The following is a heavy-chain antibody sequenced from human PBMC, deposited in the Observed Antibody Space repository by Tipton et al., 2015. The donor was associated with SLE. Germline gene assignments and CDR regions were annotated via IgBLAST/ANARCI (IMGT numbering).Heavy chain of an antibody. J-gene: IGHJ4*02. V-gene: IGHV4-61*09. CDR1: GGSISSGSYY. Sequence: PSLTCTVSGGSISSGSYYWSWIRQPAGKGLEWIGHIYTSGSTNYNPSLKSRVTISVDTSKNQFSLKLSSVTAADTAVYYCARDHSIVATIWGQGTLVTVSS. CDR3: ARDHSIVATI. CDR2: IYTSGST. D-gene: IGHD5-12*01.